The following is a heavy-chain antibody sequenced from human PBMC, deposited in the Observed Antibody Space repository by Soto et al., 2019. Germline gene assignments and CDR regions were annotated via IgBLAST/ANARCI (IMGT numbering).Heavy chain of an antibody. J-gene: IGHJ4*02. V-gene: IGHV1-18*01. CDR2: LSGDNGDI. Sequence: QVQLVQSGDELKKPGASVKVSCKASDYTFNSYGISWVRKAPGQGLEWMGWLSGDNGDIKNAQKFQGRVTMTTDISTSTVYMELRSLSSDDRAVYFCAGSRGFGFDFWGQGTLVTVSS. CDR1: DYTFNSYG. D-gene: IGHD2-15*01. CDR3: AGSRGFGFDF.